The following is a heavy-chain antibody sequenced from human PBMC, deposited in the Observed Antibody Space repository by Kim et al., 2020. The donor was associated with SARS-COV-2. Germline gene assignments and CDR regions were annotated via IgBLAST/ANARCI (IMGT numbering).Heavy chain of an antibody. CDR1: GGSISSGGYY. Sequence: SETLSLTCTVSGGSISSGGYYWSWIRQHPGKGLEWIGYIYYSGSTYYNPSLKSRVTISVDTSKNQFSLKLSSVTAADTAVYYCARGRGVGELTIDYWGQGTLVAVSS. CDR3: ARGRGVGELTIDY. CDR2: IYYSGST. J-gene: IGHJ4*02. D-gene: IGHD3-10*01. V-gene: IGHV4-31*03.